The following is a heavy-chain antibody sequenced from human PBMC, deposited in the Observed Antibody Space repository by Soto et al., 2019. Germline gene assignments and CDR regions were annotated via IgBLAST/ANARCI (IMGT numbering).Heavy chain of an antibody. D-gene: IGHD4-17*01. J-gene: IGHJ4*02. CDR3: ARADYGGKLI. Sequence: PSETLSLTCTVSGGSISSYYWSWIRQPPGKGLEWIGYIYYSGSTNYNPSLKSRVTISVDTSKNQFSLKLSSVTAADTAVYYCARADYGGKLIWGQGTLVTVSS. CDR1: GGSISSYY. CDR2: IYYSGST. V-gene: IGHV4-59*01.